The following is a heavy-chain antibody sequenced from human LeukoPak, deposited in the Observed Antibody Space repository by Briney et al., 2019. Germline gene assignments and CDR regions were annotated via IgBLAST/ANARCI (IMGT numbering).Heavy chain of an antibody. V-gene: IGHV3-74*01. CDR1: GFTFSSYG. Sequence: PGGSLRLSCAASGFTFSSYGMHWVRQAPGKGLVWVSRINSDGSNTNYADSVKGRFTIARDNAKKTLYLQMNSLRVEDTAFYYCVRAVGGGNYYYGMDVWGQGTTVTVSS. CDR3: VRAVGGGNYYYGMDV. D-gene: IGHD2-15*01. CDR2: INSDGSNT. J-gene: IGHJ6*02.